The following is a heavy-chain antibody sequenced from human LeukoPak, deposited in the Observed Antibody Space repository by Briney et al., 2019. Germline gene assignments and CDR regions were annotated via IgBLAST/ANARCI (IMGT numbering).Heavy chain of an antibody. Sequence: PGGSLRLSCAASGFTFSSYAMHWVRQAPGKGLEYVSVISSNGGSTYYANSMKGRFTISRDNSKNTLYLHMGSLRVEDMAVYYCARRGSYYGDSMDYWGQGTLVTVSS. V-gene: IGHV3-64*01. J-gene: IGHJ4*02. CDR2: ISSNGGST. D-gene: IGHD1-26*01. CDR1: GFTFSSYA. CDR3: ARRGSYYGDSMDY.